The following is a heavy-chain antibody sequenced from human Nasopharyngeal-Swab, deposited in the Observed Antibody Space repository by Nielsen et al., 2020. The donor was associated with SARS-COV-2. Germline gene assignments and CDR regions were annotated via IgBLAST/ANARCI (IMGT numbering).Heavy chain of an antibody. CDR3: NAMATTEDTYGMDV. CDR1: GFTFSSYS. J-gene: IGHJ6*02. CDR2: ISSSSSYI. D-gene: IGHD2-15*01. V-gene: IGHV3-21*03. Sequence: GESLKISCAASGFTFSSYSMNWVRQAPGKGLEWVSSISSSSSYIYYADSVKGRFTISRDNAKKSLYLQMNSLKTEDTAVYYCNAMATTEDTYGMDVWGQGTTVTVSS.